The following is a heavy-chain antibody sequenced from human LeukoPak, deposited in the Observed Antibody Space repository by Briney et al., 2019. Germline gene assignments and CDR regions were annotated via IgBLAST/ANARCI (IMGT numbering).Heavy chain of an antibody. D-gene: IGHD3-22*01. CDR1: GFTFSSYA. CDR3: ARDGAEWYYYDSSCYLDY. CDR2: ISYDGSNK. V-gene: IGHV3-30*16. J-gene: IGHJ4*02. Sequence: PGGSLRLSCAASGFTFSSYAMHWVRQAPGQGLEWVAVISYDGSNKYYADSVKGRFTISRDNSTNTLYLQMNSLRAEDTAVYYCARDGAEWYYYDSSCYLDYWGQGTLATVSA.